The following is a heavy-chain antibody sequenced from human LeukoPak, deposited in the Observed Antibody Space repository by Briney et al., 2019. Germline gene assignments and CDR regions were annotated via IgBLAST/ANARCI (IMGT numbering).Heavy chain of an antibody. Sequence: LSGTLSLTCAVSGGSISSSNWWSWVRQPPGKGLEWIGEIYHSGSTNYNPSLKSRVTISVDKSKNQFSLKLSSVTAADTAVYYCAVFYGSGSREDYWGQGTLVTVSS. CDR2: IYHSGST. CDR1: GGSISSSNW. D-gene: IGHD3-10*01. CDR3: AVFYGSGSREDY. J-gene: IGHJ4*02. V-gene: IGHV4-4*02.